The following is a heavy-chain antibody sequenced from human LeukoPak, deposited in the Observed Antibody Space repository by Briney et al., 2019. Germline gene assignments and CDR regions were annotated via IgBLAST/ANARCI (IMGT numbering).Heavy chain of an antibody. CDR1: GYSFSSYW. V-gene: IGHV5-51*01. J-gene: IGHJ3*02. Sequence: GESLKISCRGSGYSFSSYWIGWVRQMPGKGLEWMGIVYPGDSDTRYSPSLQGQVTFSADKSINTAYLQWSSLKASDTAMYYCARHAPWSRGYYDTFDIWGQGTMVTVSS. CDR3: ARHAPWSRGYYDTFDI. D-gene: IGHD3-22*01. CDR2: VYPGDSDT.